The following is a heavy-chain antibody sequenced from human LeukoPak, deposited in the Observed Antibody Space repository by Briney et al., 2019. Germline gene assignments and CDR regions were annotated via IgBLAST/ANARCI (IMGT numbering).Heavy chain of an antibody. CDR3: ARDQVLWFGELLKENNWFDP. J-gene: IGHJ5*02. CDR1: GFTFSSYW. V-gene: IGHV3-74*01. Sequence: GGSLRLSCAASGFTFSSYWMHWVRQAPGKGLVWVSRINNDGITNDADSVRGRFSISRDNANNTVYLQMNSLRAEDTAVYYCARDQVLWFGELLKENNWFDPWGQGTLVTVSS. CDR2: INNDGIT. D-gene: IGHD3-10*01.